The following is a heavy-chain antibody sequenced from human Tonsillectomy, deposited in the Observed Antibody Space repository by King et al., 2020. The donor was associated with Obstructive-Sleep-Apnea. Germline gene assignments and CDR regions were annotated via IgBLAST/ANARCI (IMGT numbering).Heavy chain of an antibody. V-gene: IGHV3-30*04. D-gene: IGHD2-21*02. CDR2: ISYDGRNE. J-gene: IGHJ6*02. CDR1: GFVFSFSA. Sequence: VQLVESGGGVVQPGRSLRLSCAASGFVFSFSAMHWVRQAPGKGLEWGALISYDGRNEWYADSVKGRFTISRDISKTTLYLQMHNLSPEDTALYYCAREKYAEDPLLDGMDVWGQGTTVTVSS. CDR3: AREKYAEDPLLDGMDV.